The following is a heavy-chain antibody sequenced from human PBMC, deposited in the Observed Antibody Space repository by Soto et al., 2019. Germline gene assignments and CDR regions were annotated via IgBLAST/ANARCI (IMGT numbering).Heavy chain of an antibody. Sequence: QEQLVQAGAEVKKPGSSVRISCRASGGTFSNDAVSWVRQAPGQGLQWMGGIIPIFGTTHYAQKFQGRVTITADESTATAYMELRSLTSEDTAVYYCATGLLTVNYGMDVWGQGTAVTVSS. D-gene: IGHD4-17*01. CDR1: GGTFSNDA. V-gene: IGHV1-69*01. J-gene: IGHJ6*02. CDR3: ATGLLTVNYGMDV. CDR2: IIPIFGTT.